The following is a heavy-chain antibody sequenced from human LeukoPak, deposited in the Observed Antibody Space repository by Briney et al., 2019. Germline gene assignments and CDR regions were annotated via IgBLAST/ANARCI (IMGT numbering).Heavy chain of an antibody. V-gene: IGHV3-23*01. CDR2: LSSSGDST. Sequence: GGSLRLSCAASGFTFSNSAMSWVRQAPGKGLEWVSALSSSGDSTYYADSVEGRFTVSRDSSQNTLYLQMNSLRAEDTAVYYCAKCVIGVAGHRYWGQGTLVTVSS. CDR1: GFTFSNSA. J-gene: IGHJ4*02. CDR3: AKCVIGVAGHRY. D-gene: IGHD3-3*01.